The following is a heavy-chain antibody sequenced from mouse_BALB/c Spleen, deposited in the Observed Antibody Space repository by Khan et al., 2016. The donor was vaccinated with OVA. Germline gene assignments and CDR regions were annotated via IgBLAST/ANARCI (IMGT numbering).Heavy chain of an antibody. Sequence: QVQLQQSGPEVVRPGVSVKISCKGSGYTFTDYVMHWVKQSHAKSLEWIGIISTYTGYINYNQKLKGKATMTVDKSSSTAYMELARLTSEDSAIYYCGRGGNGFDYWGQGTTLTVSS. CDR1: GYTFTDYV. CDR2: ISTYTGYI. D-gene: IGHD2-1*01. J-gene: IGHJ2*01. V-gene: IGHV1S137*01. CDR3: GRGGNGFDY.